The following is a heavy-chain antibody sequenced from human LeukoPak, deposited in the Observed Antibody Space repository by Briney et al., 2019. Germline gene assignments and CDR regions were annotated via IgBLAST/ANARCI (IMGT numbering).Heavy chain of an antibody. CDR3: ARENGDYDAFDI. Sequence: ASVKVSCKASGYTFTSYYMHWVRQAPGQGLEWMGTINPSGGSTSYAQKFQGRVTMTRDTSTSTVYMELSSLRSEDTAVYYCARENGDYDAFDIWGQGTMVTVSS. D-gene: IGHD4-17*01. V-gene: IGHV1-46*01. CDR2: INPSGGST. CDR1: GYTFTSYY. J-gene: IGHJ3*02.